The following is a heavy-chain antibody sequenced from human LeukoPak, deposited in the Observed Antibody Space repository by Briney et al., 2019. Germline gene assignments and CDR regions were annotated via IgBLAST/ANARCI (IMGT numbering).Heavy chain of an antibody. J-gene: IGHJ4*02. D-gene: IGHD6-13*01. Sequence: PGGSLRLSCAASGFTFSSYAMSWVRQAPGKGLEWVSAISGSGGSTYYADSVKGRFTISRDNSKNTLYLQMNSLRAEDTAVYYXXXLSSSSPVGYWGQGTLVTVSS. CDR1: GFTFSSYA. CDR3: XXLSSSSPVGY. CDR2: ISGSGGST. V-gene: IGHV3-23*01.